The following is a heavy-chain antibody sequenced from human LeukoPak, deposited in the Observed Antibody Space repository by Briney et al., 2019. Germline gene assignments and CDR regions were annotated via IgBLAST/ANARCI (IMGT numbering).Heavy chain of an antibody. J-gene: IGHJ4*02. CDR1: GPTFRNAF. Sequence: GGSLTLSCAASGPTFRNAFMNWVRQAPGKGLEWVGRIESSTDGGTTDYAAPVKGRFTMSRDDSQHTLYSQMNNVKTEDTGVYYCTTSPGITVFGVVTDYWGQGTLVIVSS. CDR3: TTSPGITVFGVVTDY. D-gene: IGHD3-3*01. V-gene: IGHV3-15*04. CDR2: IESSTDGGTT.